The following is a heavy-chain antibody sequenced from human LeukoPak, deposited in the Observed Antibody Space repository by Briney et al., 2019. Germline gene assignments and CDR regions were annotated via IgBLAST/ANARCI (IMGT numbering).Heavy chain of an antibody. CDR2: IIPIFGTA. J-gene: IGHJ3*02. Sequence: SVKVSCKASGGTFSSYAISWVRQAPGQGLEWMGGIIPIFGTANYAQKFQGRVTITTDESTSTAYMELSSLRSEDTAVYYCARPFPGSGVHAFDIWGQGTMVTVSS. CDR1: GGTFSSYA. D-gene: IGHD2-15*01. CDR3: ARPFPGSGVHAFDI. V-gene: IGHV1-69*05.